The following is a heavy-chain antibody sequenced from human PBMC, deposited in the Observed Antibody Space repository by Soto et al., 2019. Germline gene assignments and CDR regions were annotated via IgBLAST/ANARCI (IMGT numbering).Heavy chain of an antibody. Sequence: QVQLVQSGAEVKKPGSSVKVSCNASGYTFTSYGISWVRQAPGQGLEGMGWISAYNGNTKSAQKLQCRVTMTTDTSTSTAYMELRSLRSDDSAVYYCASGRDNYYDSSGYPRHYGMDVWGQGTTVTVSS. V-gene: IGHV1-18*04. J-gene: IGHJ6*02. D-gene: IGHD3-22*01. CDR3: ASGRDNYYDSSGYPRHYGMDV. CDR2: ISAYNGNT. CDR1: GYTFTSYG.